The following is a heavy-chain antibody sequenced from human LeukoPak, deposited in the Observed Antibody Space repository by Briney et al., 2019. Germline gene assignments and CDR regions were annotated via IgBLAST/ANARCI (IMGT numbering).Heavy chain of an antibody. CDR3: ARAFMVRGVIRKNDY. CDR1: GYTFTSYG. D-gene: IGHD3-10*01. Sequence: ASVKVSCKASGYTFTSYGISWVRQAPGQGLEWMGWISAYNGNTNYAQKLQGRVTMTTDTSTSTAYMELRSLRSDDTAVYYCARAFMVRGVIRKNDYWGQGTLVTVSS. CDR2: ISAYNGNT. V-gene: IGHV1-18*01. J-gene: IGHJ4*02.